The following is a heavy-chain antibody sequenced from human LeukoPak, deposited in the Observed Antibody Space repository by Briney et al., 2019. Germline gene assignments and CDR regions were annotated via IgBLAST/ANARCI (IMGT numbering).Heavy chain of an antibody. J-gene: IGHJ4*02. CDR3: ARGGSAYTVTLFDS. Sequence: GASVKVSCKASGGTFSSYAISWVRQAPGQGLEWMGGIIPIFGTANYAQKFQGRVTITADESTSTAYMELSSLRSEDTAVYYCARGGSAYTVTLFDSWGQGTLVTVSS. CDR1: GGTFSSYA. D-gene: IGHD4-17*01. V-gene: IGHV1-69*01. CDR2: IIPIFGTA.